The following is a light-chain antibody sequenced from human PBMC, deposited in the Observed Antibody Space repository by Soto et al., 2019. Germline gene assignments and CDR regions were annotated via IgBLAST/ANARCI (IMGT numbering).Light chain of an antibody. Sequence: EIVLTQSPGTLSLSPGERATLSCRASQSVSSSYLAWYQQKPSQAPRLLIYGASSRATGIPDRFSGSGSGTDFTLTISRLEPEDFAVYYCQQYGSSPTTFGPGTKVDIK. V-gene: IGKV3-20*01. CDR3: QQYGSSPTT. CDR2: GAS. CDR1: QSVSSSY. J-gene: IGKJ3*01.